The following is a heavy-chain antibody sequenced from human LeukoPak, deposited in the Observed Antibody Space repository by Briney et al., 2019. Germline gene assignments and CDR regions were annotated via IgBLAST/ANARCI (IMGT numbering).Heavy chain of an antibody. CDR2: ISDSGRGT. D-gene: IGHD1-26*01. Sequence: PGGSPRLSCAASGFTFSSSAMTWVRQAPGKGLEWVSAISDSGRGTIYTDSVKDRFTISRDNSKNTLYLQMNSLRAEDTAVYYCAKGGSYAPLDYWGQGTLVTVSS. J-gene: IGHJ4*02. V-gene: IGHV3-23*01. CDR3: AKGGSYAPLDY. CDR1: GFTFSSSA.